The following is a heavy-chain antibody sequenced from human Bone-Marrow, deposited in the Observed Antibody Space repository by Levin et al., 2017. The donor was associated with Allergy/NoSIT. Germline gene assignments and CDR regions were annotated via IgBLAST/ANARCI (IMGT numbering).Heavy chain of an antibody. CDR2: VNTDGSIT. D-gene: IGHD6-19*01. CDR1: GFTFSTSW. V-gene: IGHV3-74*01. Sequence: GASVKVSCAASGFTFSTSWMHWVRQAPRKGLVWVARVNTDGSITTYADFVKGRFTISRDNAENTVYLQMNSLRAEDTALYYCAREGWFYGLDVWGQGTTVTVSS. J-gene: IGHJ6*02. CDR3: AREGWFYGLDV.